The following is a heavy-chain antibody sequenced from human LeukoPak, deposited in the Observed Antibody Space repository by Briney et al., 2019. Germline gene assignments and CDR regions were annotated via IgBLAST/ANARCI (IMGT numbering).Heavy chain of an antibody. V-gene: IGHV4-34*01. J-gene: IGHJ5*02. Sequence: SETLSLTCAVYGGSFSGYYWSWIRQPPGKGLEWIGEINHSGSTNYNPSLKSRVTISVDTSKNQFSLKLSSVTAADTAVYYCARGAVAGIGWFDPWGQGTLVTVSS. CDR1: GGSFSGYY. CDR2: INHSGST. CDR3: ARGAVAGIGWFDP. D-gene: IGHD6-19*01.